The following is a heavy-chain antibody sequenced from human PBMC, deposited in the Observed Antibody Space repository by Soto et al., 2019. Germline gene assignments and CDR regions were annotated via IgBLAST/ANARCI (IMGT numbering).Heavy chain of an antibody. CDR1: GFTFSSYG. J-gene: IGHJ4*02. D-gene: IGHD6-19*01. V-gene: IGHV3-30*18. Sequence: QVQLVESGGGVVQPGRSLRLSCAASGFTFSSYGMHWVRQAPGKGLEWVAVISYDGSNKYYADSVKGRFTISRDNSKNTLYLQMNSLRAEDTAVYYCAKGRTGYSSGLAGYWGQGTQVTVSS. CDR2: ISYDGSNK. CDR3: AKGRTGYSSGLAGY.